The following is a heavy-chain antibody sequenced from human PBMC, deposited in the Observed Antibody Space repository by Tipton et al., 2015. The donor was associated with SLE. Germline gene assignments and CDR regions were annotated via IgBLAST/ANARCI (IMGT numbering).Heavy chain of an antibody. J-gene: IGHJ3*02. Sequence: TLSLTCTVSGGSINSVGHSWSWIRRPPGKGLELVGYVYHTGSTYYNPTLMSRASISVDRSKNQFSLRLSSVTAADTAAYYCARSRDGYNADGFEIWGQGTMVTVSS. V-gene: IGHV4-30-2*01. CDR1: GGSINSVGHS. CDR3: ARSRDGYNADGFEI. D-gene: IGHD5-24*01. CDR2: VYHTGST.